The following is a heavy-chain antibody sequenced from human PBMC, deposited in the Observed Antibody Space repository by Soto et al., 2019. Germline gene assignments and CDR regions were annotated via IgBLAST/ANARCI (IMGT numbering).Heavy chain of an antibody. CDR1: GYTFTNYG. D-gene: IGHD3-9*01. J-gene: IGHJ5*01. Sequence: ASVKVTCKASGYTFTNYGISWVRQAPGQGLEWMGWINVYNGNTKYAQKVQGRVTMTTDTSTSTAYMELRSLRSDDTAVYYCARGVCLECYDNQCNLFDSRGQRTPVTVS. CDR3: ARGVCLECYDNQCNLFDS. V-gene: IGHV1-18*01. CDR2: INVYNGNT.